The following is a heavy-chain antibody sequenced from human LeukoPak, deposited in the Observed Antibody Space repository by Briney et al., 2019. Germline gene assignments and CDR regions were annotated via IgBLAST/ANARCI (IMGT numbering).Heavy chain of an antibody. J-gene: IGHJ6*04. V-gene: IGHV1-69*05. D-gene: IGHD3-10*01. CDR3: AITMVRGFMDV. Sequence: SVKVSCKASGGTFSSYAISWVRQAPGQGLEWMGRIIPISGTANYAQEFQGRVTITTDESTSTAYMELSSLRSEDAAVYYCAITMVRGFMDVWGKGTTVTVSS. CDR2: IIPISGTA. CDR1: GGTFSSYA.